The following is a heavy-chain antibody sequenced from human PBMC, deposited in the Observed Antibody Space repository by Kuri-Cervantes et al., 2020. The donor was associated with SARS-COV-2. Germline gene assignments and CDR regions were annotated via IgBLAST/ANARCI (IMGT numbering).Heavy chain of an antibody. Sequence: SETLSLTCSVSGGSIISSGNYWGWIRQPPGEGLEWVGSIYYTGSTSYNPSLKSRVTISVDTSKNQFSLRLSSVTAADTAVYYCARHPLITLKEGWFDPWGQGTLVTVSS. CDR2: IYYTGST. V-gene: IGHV4-39*01. D-gene: IGHD3-22*01. J-gene: IGHJ5*02. CDR3: ARHPLITLKEGWFDP. CDR1: GGSIISSGNY.